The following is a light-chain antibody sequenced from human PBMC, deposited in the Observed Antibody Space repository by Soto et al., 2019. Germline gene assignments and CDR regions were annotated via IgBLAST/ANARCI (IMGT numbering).Light chain of an antibody. CDR1: NSDVGNYNH. CDR2: EVT. J-gene: IGLJ2*01. Sequence: QSVLTQPASVSGSPGQSITISCTGSNSDVGNYNHVSWYQQHPGKAPKLMIYEVTKRPSGVSNRFSGSKSANTASLTISGLQAEDEADYYCCSFARSNTWVFGGGTKLTVL. CDR3: CSFARSNTWV. V-gene: IGLV2-23*02.